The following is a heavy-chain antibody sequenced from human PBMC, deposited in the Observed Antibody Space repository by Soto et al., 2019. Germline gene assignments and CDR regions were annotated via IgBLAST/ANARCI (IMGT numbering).Heavy chain of an antibody. CDR3: ARMVYADGLTNWLDP. Sequence: ASVKVSCKASGYTFTGYYMHWVRQAPGQGLEWMGWINPNSGGTNYAQKFQGRVTMTRDTSISTAYMELSRLRSDDTAVYYCARMVYADGLTNWLDPWGQGTLVTVSS. J-gene: IGHJ5*02. CDR1: GYTFTGYY. CDR2: INPNSGGT. D-gene: IGHD2-8*01. V-gene: IGHV1-2*02.